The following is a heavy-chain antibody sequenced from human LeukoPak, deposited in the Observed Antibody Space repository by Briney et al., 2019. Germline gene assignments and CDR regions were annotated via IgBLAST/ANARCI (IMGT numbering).Heavy chain of an antibody. Sequence: GGSLRLSCAASGFTFSGYGMHWVRQAPGKELECISYISPSSSTIYYADSVKGRFTISRDIASNSLYLQMNSLRAEDTAVYYCARGRHTSGFDYWGQGTLVTVSS. D-gene: IGHD6-19*01. CDR3: ARGRHTSGFDY. V-gene: IGHV3-48*04. J-gene: IGHJ4*02. CDR2: ISPSSSTI. CDR1: GFTFSGYG.